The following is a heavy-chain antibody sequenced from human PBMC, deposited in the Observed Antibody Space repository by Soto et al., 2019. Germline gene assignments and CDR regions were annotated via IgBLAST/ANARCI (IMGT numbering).Heavy chain of an antibody. D-gene: IGHD3-10*01. CDR1: GFTFSSYG. Sequence: GGSLRLSCAASGFTFSSYGMHWVRQAPGKGLEWVAVIWYDGSNKYYADSVKGRFTISRDNSKNTLYLQMNSLRAEDTAVFYFARANGRLLWFGESSLFDYWGQGTLVTVSS. CDR3: ARANGRLLWFGESSLFDY. CDR2: IWYDGSNK. V-gene: IGHV3-33*01. J-gene: IGHJ4*02.